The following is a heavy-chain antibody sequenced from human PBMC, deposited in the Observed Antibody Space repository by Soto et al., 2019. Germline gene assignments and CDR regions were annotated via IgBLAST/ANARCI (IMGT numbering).Heavy chain of an antibody. Sequence: PSETLSLTCAVYGGSFSGYYWSWIRQPPGKGLEWIGEINHSGSTNYNPSLKSRVTISVDTSKNQFSLKLSSVTAADTAVYYCASSEPLYSSGWYGSYGMDVWGQGTTVTVSS. CDR2: INHSGST. V-gene: IGHV4-34*01. J-gene: IGHJ6*02. D-gene: IGHD6-19*01. CDR1: GGSFSGYY. CDR3: ASSEPLYSSGWYGSYGMDV.